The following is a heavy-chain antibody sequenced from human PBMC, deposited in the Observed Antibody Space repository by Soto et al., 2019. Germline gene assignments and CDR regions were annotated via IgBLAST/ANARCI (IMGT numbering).Heavy chain of an antibody. CDR2: VSGSGGTA. Sequence: EVQLLESGGYSVQPGGSLRLSCAASGFTFSSYAMHWVRRPPGKGLERVSSVSGSGGTAYYADSAKGRFSISSDSLVNTLYLQMNSLRAEDTAVYYCAKGRGQNWNFAYWGQGTLVTVSP. CDR1: GFTFSSYA. J-gene: IGHJ4*02. CDR3: AKGRGQNWNFAY. D-gene: IGHD1-1*01. V-gene: IGHV3-23*01.